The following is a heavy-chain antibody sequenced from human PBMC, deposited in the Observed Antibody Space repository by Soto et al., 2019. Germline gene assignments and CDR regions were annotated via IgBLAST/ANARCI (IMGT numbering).Heavy chain of an antibody. CDR1: GGTFSSVG. Sequence: SVKVSCKASGGTFSSVGIIWVRQAPGQGLEWMGGIIPIFGTAYYAQNFQGRVTITADESTTTAYMELSSLRSEDTAMYYCARSARDYYDTSGFYFYGMDVWGQGTTVTVSS. V-gene: IGHV1-69*13. D-gene: IGHD3-22*01. CDR2: IIPIFGTA. CDR3: ARSARDYYDTSGFYFYGMDV. J-gene: IGHJ6*02.